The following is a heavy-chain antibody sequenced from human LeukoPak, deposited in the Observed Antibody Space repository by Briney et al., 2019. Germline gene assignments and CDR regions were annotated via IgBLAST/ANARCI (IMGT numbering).Heavy chain of an antibody. Sequence: ASVKVSCKASGGTFSSYAISWVRQAPGQGLEWMGGIIPIFGTANYAQKFQGRVTITADESTSTAYMELSSLRSEDTAVYYCAREYYYDSSGYKSYNWFDPWGQGTLVTVSS. J-gene: IGHJ5*02. CDR2: IIPIFGTA. V-gene: IGHV1-69*13. CDR1: GGTFSSYA. D-gene: IGHD3-22*01. CDR3: AREYYYDSSGYKSYNWFDP.